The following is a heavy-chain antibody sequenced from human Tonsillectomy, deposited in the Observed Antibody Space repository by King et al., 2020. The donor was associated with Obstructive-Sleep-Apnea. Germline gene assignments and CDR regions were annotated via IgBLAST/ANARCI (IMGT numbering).Heavy chain of an antibody. CDR1: GFTFKNHD. CDR3: AKKNYYDSRGYPNWFDP. D-gene: IGHD3-22*01. V-gene: IGHV3-23*04. CDR2: ISGRGDSS. J-gene: IGHJ5*02. Sequence: VQLVESGGGLVQAGGSLSLSCAASGFTFKNHDMSWVRQAPGKGLEWCSAISGRGDSSYYADSVKGRFTISRDNSKSTLYLQMNSLRVEDTALYYCAKKNYYDSRGYPNWFDPWGQGTRVTVSS.